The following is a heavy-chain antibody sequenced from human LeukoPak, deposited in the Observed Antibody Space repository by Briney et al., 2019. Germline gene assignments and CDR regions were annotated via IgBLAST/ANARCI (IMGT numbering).Heavy chain of an antibody. V-gene: IGHV4-61*01. D-gene: IGHD1-26*01. J-gene: IGHJ5*02. Sequence: SETLSLTCTVSGASVSSASYWSWTRQPPGKGVEWIAHIYNGVNTNYNPSLKSRVTISVDTSKNQFSLRLNSVTAADTAVYYCAGSRAFNSGAFDPWGQGSLVTVSS. CDR3: AGSRAFNSGAFDP. CDR1: GASVSSASY. CDR2: IYNGVNT.